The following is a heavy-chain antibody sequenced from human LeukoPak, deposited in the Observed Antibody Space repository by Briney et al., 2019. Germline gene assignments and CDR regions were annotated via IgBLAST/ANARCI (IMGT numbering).Heavy chain of an antibody. D-gene: IGHD2/OR15-2a*01. Sequence: GGSLILSCAASGFTFSSYAMSWVRQAPGKGLEWVSVISGSGGSTYYAHSVKGRFTISRDNAKNSLYLQMNSLRDEDTAVYYCAKDYFGSLESWGQGTLVTVSS. CDR2: ISGSGGST. CDR3: AKDYFGSLES. CDR1: GFTFSSYA. J-gene: IGHJ4*02. V-gene: IGHV3-23*01.